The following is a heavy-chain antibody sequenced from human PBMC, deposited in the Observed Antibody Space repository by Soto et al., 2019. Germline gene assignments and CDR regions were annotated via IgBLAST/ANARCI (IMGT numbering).Heavy chain of an antibody. Sequence: PGGSLRLSFAASGFNFSTYAMSWLRQTPWKGLEWVSAISGSGGSTYYADSVRGRFTISRDNSKNTLYLQMNSLRAEDTAVYYCAKDPLSRYSSGWSYFDYWGQGTLVTVSS. CDR2: ISGSGGST. J-gene: IGHJ4*02. D-gene: IGHD6-19*01. CDR1: GFNFSTYA. V-gene: IGHV3-23*01. CDR3: AKDPLSRYSSGWSYFDY.